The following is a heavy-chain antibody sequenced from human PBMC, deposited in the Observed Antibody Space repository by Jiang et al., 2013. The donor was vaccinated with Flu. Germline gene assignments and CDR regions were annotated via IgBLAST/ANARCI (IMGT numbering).Heavy chain of an antibody. CDR3: ARGEANHYGDYPEWFDP. D-gene: IGHD4-17*01. Sequence: WIGWVRQMPGKGLEWMGIIYPGDSDTRYSPSFQGQVTISADKSISTAYLQWSSLKASDTAMYYCARGEANHYGDYPEWFDPWGQGTLVTVSS. V-gene: IGHV5-51*01. CDR1: W. CDR2: IYPGDSDT. J-gene: IGHJ5*02.